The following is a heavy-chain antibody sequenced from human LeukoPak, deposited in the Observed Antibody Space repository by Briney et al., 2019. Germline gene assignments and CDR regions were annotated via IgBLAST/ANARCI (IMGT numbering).Heavy chain of an antibody. CDR1: VFTFSTYA. Sequence: PGGSLRLSCAASVFTFSTYAMSWVRQAPGKGLEWVSAISDRGVSTYYADSVKGRFTISRDNSKNTLYLQMNSLRVEDTAVYYCAKRAKTTIKEGFGYWGQGVLVTVSS. CDR2: ISDRGVST. J-gene: IGHJ4*02. V-gene: IGHV3-23*01. D-gene: IGHD5-12*01. CDR3: AKRAKTTIKEGFGY.